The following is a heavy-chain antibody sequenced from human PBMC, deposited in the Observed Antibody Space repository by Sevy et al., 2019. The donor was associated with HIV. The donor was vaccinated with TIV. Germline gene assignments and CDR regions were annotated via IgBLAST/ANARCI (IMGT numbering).Heavy chain of an antibody. J-gene: IGHJ3*02. CDR3: ATASFLTSGAFDI. V-gene: IGHV3-15*01. Sequence: GGSLRLSCTASGFTFINAWMSWVRQAPGKGLEWVGRIKSKNDGGTTDYAAPVKGRFTISRDDSKNTLYLQMNTLKTEDTAVYYCATASFLTSGAFDIWGLGTMVTVSS. CDR2: IKSKNDGGTT. CDR1: GFTFINAW. D-gene: IGHD3-3*02.